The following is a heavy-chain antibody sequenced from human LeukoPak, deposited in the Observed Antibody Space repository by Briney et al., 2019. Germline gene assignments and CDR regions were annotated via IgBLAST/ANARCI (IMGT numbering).Heavy chain of an antibody. Sequence: SVKVSCKASGYTFTGYYMHWVRQAPGQGLGWMGGIITIFGTANYAQKFQGRVTITSDESTITAYMELSSLRSEDTAVYYCARGGGGSSWYDAFDIWGKGTMVTVSS. CDR3: ARGGGGSSWYDAFDI. J-gene: IGHJ3*02. D-gene: IGHD6-13*01. CDR2: IITIFGTA. V-gene: IGHV1-69*13. CDR1: GYTFTGYY.